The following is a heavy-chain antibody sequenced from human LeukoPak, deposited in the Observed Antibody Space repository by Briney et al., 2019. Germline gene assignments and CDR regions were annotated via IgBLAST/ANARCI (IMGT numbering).Heavy chain of an antibody. CDR1: GFTFDDYG. CDR2: ISWNGGTT. Sequence: GGSLRLSCAASGFTFDDYGMNWVRQAPGKGLEWVSGISWNGGTTAYADSVKGRFTISRDNAKNTLSPQMNSLRAEDTAVYYCARVPITLAGTKDAKYFQHWGQGTLVTVSS. CDR3: ARVPITLAGTKDAKYFQH. D-gene: IGHD6-19*01. J-gene: IGHJ1*01. V-gene: IGHV3-20*04.